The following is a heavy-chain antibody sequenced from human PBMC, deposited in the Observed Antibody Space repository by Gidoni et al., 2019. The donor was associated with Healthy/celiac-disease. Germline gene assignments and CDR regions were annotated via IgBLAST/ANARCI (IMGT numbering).Heavy chain of an antibody. CDR1: GYSISSGYY. CDR3: ARVMITFGGVTGNWFDP. V-gene: IGHV4-38-2*01. D-gene: IGHD3-16*01. CDR2: IYHSGST. J-gene: IGHJ5*02. Sequence: QVQLQESGPGLVKPSETLSLTCAVSGYSISSGYYWGWIRQPPGKGLAWIGSIYHSGSTYYNPSLKSRVTISVDTSKNQFSLKLSSVTAADTAVYYCARVMITFGGVTGNWFDPWGQGTLVTVSS.